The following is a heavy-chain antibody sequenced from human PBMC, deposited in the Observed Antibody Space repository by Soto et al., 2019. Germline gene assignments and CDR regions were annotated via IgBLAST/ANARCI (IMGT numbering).Heavy chain of an antibody. D-gene: IGHD4-17*01. CDR2: IYYSGST. J-gene: IGHJ5*02. CDR1: GGSITSYY. Sequence: PSETLSLTCTVSGGSITSYYWSWIRQSPGKGLEWIGYIYYSGSTTYNPSLKSRVTISVDASKTQFSLKLSSVTAADTAVYYCARDRGLRSWFDPWGRGTLVTVSS. V-gene: IGHV4-59*12. CDR3: ARDRGLRSWFDP.